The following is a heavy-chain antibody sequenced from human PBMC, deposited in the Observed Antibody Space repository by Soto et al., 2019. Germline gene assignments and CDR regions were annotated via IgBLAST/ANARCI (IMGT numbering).Heavy chain of an antibody. CDR2: IQSDGSSP. CDR3: ARGGDPDY. V-gene: IGHV3-74*01. D-gene: IGHD2-21*02. CDR1: GFTFNYYW. J-gene: IGHJ4*02. Sequence: DVQLVESGGGLVQPGGSLRLSCVASGFTFNYYWMHWVRQAPGKGLLWVSRIQSDGSSPDYVDSVKGRFTISRDNAKNTLYLQMNNLRAEDTAVYYCARGGDPDYWGQGTLVTVSS.